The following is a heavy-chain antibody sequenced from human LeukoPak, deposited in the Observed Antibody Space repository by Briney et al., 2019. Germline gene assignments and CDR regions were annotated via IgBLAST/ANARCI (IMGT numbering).Heavy chain of an antibody. CDR3: ARDGSLDY. CDR2: IIPILGIA. V-gene: IGHV1-69*04. D-gene: IGHD5-12*01. J-gene: IGHJ4*02. Sequence: SVKVSCKASGGTFSSYAISWVRQAPGQGLEWMGRIIPILGIANYAQKFQGRVTMTRDTSISTAYMEVSRLRSDDTAEYYCARDGSLDYWGQGTLVTVSS. CDR1: GGTFSSYA.